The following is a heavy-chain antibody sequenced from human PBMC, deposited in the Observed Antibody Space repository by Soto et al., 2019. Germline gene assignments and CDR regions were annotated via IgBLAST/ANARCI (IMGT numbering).Heavy chain of an antibody. CDR2: IRSKANSYAT. CDR1: GFTFSGSA. V-gene: IGHV3-73*01. D-gene: IGHD3-10*01. Sequence: GGSLRLSCAASGFTFSGSAMHWVRQASGKGLEWVGRIRSKANSYATAYAASVKGRFTISRDDSKNTAYLQMNSLKTEDTAVYYCTTGITMVRGVTSYYFDYWGQGTLVTVSS. CDR3: TTGITMVRGVTSYYFDY. J-gene: IGHJ4*02.